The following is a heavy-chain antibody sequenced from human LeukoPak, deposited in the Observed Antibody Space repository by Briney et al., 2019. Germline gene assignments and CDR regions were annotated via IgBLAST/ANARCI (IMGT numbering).Heavy chain of an antibody. Sequence: SETLSLTCTVSGGSISSYYWSWIRQPPGKGLEWIGYIYYSGSTNYNPSLKSRVTISADTSKNQFSLELSSVTAADTAVYYCARGGDLAAAGFDYWGQGTLVTDSS. V-gene: IGHV4-59*01. J-gene: IGHJ4*02. CDR1: GGSISSYY. CDR2: IYYSGST. D-gene: IGHD6-13*01. CDR3: ARGGDLAAAGFDY.